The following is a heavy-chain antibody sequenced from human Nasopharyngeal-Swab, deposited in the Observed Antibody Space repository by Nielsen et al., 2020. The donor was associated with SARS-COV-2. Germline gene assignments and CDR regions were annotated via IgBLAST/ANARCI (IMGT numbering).Heavy chain of an antibody. J-gene: IGHJ4*02. Sequence: GESLKISCAASGFTFTNAWMGWVRQAPGKGLEWVGRIKSKSDGGTTDYAAPVKGRFSISRDDSRNTIYVQMNTLQTEDTAVYYCTTDRGITERPLFDFWGQGTLVTVSP. CDR1: GFTFTNAW. D-gene: IGHD1-14*01. CDR3: TTDRGITERPLFDF. V-gene: IGHV3-15*01. CDR2: IKSKSDGGTT.